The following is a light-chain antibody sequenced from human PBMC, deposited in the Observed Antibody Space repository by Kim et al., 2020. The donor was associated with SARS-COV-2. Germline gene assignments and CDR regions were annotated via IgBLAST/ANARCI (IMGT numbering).Light chain of an antibody. Sequence: DIQMTQSPSSLSASVGDRVTITCRASQSISSYLNWYQQKPGKPPKLLIYAASNLQSGVPSRFSGSGSGTDFTLTISSLQPEDFATCFCQQSYSTPRTFGQGTKVDIK. CDR2: AAS. CDR3: QQSYSTPRT. V-gene: IGKV1-39*01. CDR1: QSISSY. J-gene: IGKJ1*01.